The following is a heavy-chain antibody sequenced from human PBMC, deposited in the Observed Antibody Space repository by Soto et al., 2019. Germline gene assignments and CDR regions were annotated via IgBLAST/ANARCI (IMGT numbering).Heavy chain of an antibody. V-gene: IGHV4-59*01. D-gene: IGHD3-16*01. J-gene: IGHJ4*02. CDR1: GGSISTFY. CDR3: ARVGGWVSDY. Sequence: SETLSLTCTVSGGSISTFYWTWIRQPPGKGLEWIGYINYSGSTNYNPSLKSRVTISVDTSKNQFSLKLSSVTAADTAVYYCARVGGWVSDYWGQGTMVTVYS. CDR2: INYSGST.